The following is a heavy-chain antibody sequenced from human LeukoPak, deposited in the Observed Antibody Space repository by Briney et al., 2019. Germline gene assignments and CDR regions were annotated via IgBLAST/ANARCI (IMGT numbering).Heavy chain of an antibody. CDR3: ARETSQKGAHYMDV. J-gene: IGHJ6*03. V-gene: IGHV4-59*01. CDR1: GDSTTSYY. CDR2: IYYSGST. D-gene: IGHD3-16*01. Sequence: PSETLSLTCAASGDSTTSYYWSWIRQPPGKGLEWIGYIYYSGSTNYNPSLKSRVTISVDTSKNQFSLKLSSVTAADTAVYYCARETSQKGAHYMDVWGKGTTVTISS.